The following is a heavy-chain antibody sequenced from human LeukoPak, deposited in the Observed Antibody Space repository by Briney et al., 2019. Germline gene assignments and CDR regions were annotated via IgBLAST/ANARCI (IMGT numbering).Heavy chain of an antibody. CDR1: GGSISSYY. CDR2: IYTGGST. J-gene: IGHJ4*02. Sequence: PSETLSLTCTVSGGSISSYYWSWIRQPAGKGLEWIGRIYTGGSTNYNPSLKSRVTMSVDTSKNQFSLKLSSVTAADTAVYYCAREDYDYVWGSYRFDYWGQGTLVTVSS. D-gene: IGHD3-16*02. CDR3: AREDYDYVWGSYRFDY. V-gene: IGHV4-4*07.